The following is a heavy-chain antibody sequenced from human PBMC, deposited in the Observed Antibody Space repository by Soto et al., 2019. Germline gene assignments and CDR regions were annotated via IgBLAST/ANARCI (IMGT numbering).Heavy chain of an antibody. J-gene: IGHJ4*01. CDR2: IIPLLDIT. V-gene: IGHV1-69*04. D-gene: IGHD3-10*02. CDR1: GGTFSNDI. CDR3: ARDRDLYRDMFHADL. Sequence: SVKVSCKTSGGTFSNDIFTWVRQAPGQGLEWMGRIIPLLDITNYAQKFQGRFTISTDNAGNSVFLQMRSLRDEDTAVYFCARDRDLYRDMFHADLWSQGTLVTVSS.